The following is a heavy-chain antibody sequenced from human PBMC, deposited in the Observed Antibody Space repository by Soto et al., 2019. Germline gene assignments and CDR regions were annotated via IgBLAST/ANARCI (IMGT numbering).Heavy chain of an antibody. Sequence: SVKVSCKASGGTFSSYAISWVRQAPGQGLEWMGGIIPIFGTANYAQKFQGRVTITADESTSTAYMELSSLRSEDTAVYYCAREGVRELLYYYYYMDVWGKGTTVTVSS. CDR3: AREGVRELLYYYYYMDV. CDR1: GGTFSSYA. J-gene: IGHJ6*03. CDR2: IIPIFGTA. V-gene: IGHV1-69*13. D-gene: IGHD1-26*01.